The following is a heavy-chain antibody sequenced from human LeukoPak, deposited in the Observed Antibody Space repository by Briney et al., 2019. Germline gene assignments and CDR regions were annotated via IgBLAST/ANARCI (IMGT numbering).Heavy chain of an antibody. J-gene: IGHJ4*02. V-gene: IGHV3-23*01. Sequence: PGGSLRLSCVASGFTFSSYAMNWVRQAPGKGLEWVSGISSSGSASYYADSVKGRFTISRDNSRNTLYLQMNNLSADDTAVYYCAKDGGLWVSAHWGDSWGRGTLVTVSS. D-gene: IGHD7-27*01. CDR3: AKDGGLWVSAHWGDS. CDR2: ISSSGSAS. CDR1: GFTFSSYA.